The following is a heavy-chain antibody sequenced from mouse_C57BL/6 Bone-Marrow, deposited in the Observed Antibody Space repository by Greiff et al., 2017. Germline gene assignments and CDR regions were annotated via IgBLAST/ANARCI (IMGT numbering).Heavy chain of an antibody. CDR2: ILPSIGRT. V-gene: IGHV15-2*01. CDR3: ARPSNITTVVPFAY. J-gene: IGHJ3*01. Sequence: QVQLQQSGSELRSPGSSVKLSCKAFDSEVFPSAYMSWVRQKPGHGFEWIGGILPSIGRTIYGEKFEDKATLYADTLSNTAYLELNSLTSEDSAIYYCARPSNITTVVPFAYWGQGTLVTVSA. D-gene: IGHD1-1*01. CDR1: DSEVFPSAY.